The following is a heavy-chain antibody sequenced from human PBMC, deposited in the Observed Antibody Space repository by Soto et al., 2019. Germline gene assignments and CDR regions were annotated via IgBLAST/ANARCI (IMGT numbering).Heavy chain of an antibody. J-gene: IGHJ6*03. Sequence: ASVKVSCKASGYTFTSYDINWVRQATGQGLEWMGWMNPNSGNTGYAQKFQGRVTMTRNTSISTAYMELSSLRSEDTAVYYCARGRRGVVIRQCYGYYMDVWGKGTTVTVSS. CDR2: MNPNSGNT. D-gene: IGHD3-3*01. CDR1: GYTFTSYD. CDR3: ARGRRGVVIRQCYGYYMDV. V-gene: IGHV1-8*01.